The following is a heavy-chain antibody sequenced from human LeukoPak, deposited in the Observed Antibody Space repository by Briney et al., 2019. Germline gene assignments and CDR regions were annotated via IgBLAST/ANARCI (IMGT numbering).Heavy chain of an antibody. J-gene: IGHJ5*01. CDR1: GFTFSDYY. CDR3: ARDRGNSDPGDWFDS. D-gene: IGHD4-23*01. CDR2: ISGSGSTV. V-gene: IGHV3-11*01. Sequence: PGGSLRLSCAASGFTFSDYYMSWTRQAPGKGLEWVSYISGSGSTVYYAASVRGRFTISRDNAKNSLFLQMNSLRAEDTAVYYCARDRGNSDPGDWFDSWGQGTLVTVSS.